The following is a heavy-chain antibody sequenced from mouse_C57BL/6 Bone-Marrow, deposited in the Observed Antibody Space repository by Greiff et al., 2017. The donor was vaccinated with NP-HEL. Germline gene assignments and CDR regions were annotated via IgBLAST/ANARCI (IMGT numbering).Heavy chain of an antibody. CDR3: EREGNHYYGSSYRWYFDV. CDR2: IDPSDSYT. CDR1: GYTFTSYW. Sequence: QVQLQQPGAELVKPGASVKLSCKASGYTFTSYWMQWVKQRPGQGLEWIGEIDPSDSYTNYNQKFKGKATLTVDTSSSTAYMQPSSLTSEDSAVDDCEREGNHYYGSSYRWYFDVWGTGTTVTVSS. J-gene: IGHJ1*03. D-gene: IGHD1-1*01. V-gene: IGHV1-50*01.